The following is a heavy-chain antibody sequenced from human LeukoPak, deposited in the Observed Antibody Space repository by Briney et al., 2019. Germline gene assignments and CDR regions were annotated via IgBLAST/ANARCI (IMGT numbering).Heavy chain of an antibody. Sequence: GGSLRLSCAASGFTFSSYAMSWVRQAPGKGLEWVSAISGSGGSTYYADSVKGRFTISRDNSKNTLYRQMNSLRAEDTAVYYCAKDIRGPPPRERAFDIWGQGTMVTVSS. V-gene: IGHV3-23*01. D-gene: IGHD1-26*01. CDR2: ISGSGGST. CDR1: GFTFSSYA. CDR3: AKDIRGPPPRERAFDI. J-gene: IGHJ3*02.